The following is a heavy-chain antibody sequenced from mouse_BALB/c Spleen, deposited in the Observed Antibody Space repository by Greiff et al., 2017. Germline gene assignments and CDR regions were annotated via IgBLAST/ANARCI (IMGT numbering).Heavy chain of an antibody. CDR1: GFDFSRYW. CDR2: INPDSSTI. Sequence: EVKLLESGGGLVQPGGSLKLSCAASGFDFSRYWMSWVRQAPGKGLEWIGDINPDSSTINYTPSLKDKFIISRDNAKNTLYLQMSKVRSEDTALYYCARRPITTVVATEAMDYWGQGTSVTVSS. J-gene: IGHJ4*01. CDR3: ARRPITTVVATEAMDY. D-gene: IGHD1-1*01. V-gene: IGHV4-1*02.